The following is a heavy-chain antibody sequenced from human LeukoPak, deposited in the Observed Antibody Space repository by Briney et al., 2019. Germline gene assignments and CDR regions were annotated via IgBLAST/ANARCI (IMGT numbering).Heavy chain of an antibody. D-gene: IGHD3/OR15-3a*01. Sequence: GGSLRLSCAVSGFTVSSNYMSWVRQAPGKELEWVAVIYSGGSTYHADSVKGRFTISRDYSKSTLFLQMNSLRAEDTAIYYCARADGTGGPYDYWGQGTLVTVSS. CDR1: GFTVSSNY. CDR2: IYSGGST. V-gene: IGHV3-53*01. J-gene: IGHJ4*02. CDR3: ARADGTGGPYDY.